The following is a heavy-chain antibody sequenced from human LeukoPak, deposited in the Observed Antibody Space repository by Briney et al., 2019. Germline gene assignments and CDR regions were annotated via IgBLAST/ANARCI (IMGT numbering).Heavy chain of an antibody. CDR3: ARYDYSNYVGYYDH. D-gene: IGHD4-11*01. Sequence: GESLRLSCAASGFTVSGDYMSWVRQAPGKGLEWVSGINWNGGSTDYADSVKGRFTISRDNAKNSLYLQMNSLRAEDTALYYCARYDYSNYVGYYDHWGQGTLVTVSS. J-gene: IGHJ4*02. CDR2: INWNGGST. CDR1: GFTVSGDY. V-gene: IGHV3-20*04.